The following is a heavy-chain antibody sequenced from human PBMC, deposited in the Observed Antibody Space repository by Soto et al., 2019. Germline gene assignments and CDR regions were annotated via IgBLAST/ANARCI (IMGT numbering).Heavy chain of an antibody. D-gene: IGHD5-18*01. Sequence: PSETLSLTCTVSGGSISSYYWSWIRQPPGKGLEWIGYIYYSGSTNYNPSHKSRVTISVDTSKNQFSLKLSSVTAADTAVYYCARDVDTAMALDYWGQGTLVTVSS. CDR3: ARDVDTAMALDY. CDR1: GGSISSYY. V-gene: IGHV4-59*01. CDR2: IYYSGST. J-gene: IGHJ4*02.